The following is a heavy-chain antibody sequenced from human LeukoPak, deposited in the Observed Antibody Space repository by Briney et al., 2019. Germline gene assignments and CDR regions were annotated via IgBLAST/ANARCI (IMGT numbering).Heavy chain of an antibody. V-gene: IGHV4-59*01. Sequence: PSETLSLTCTVSPASINGYYWSWIRQPPGKGPEWIGYIYSSGSTKYNPSLKSRVTISGDTSKNQCSLKLSSVPAADTAFYYCARARVGYCNSSSCYAIPFDYWGQGTLVTVSS. J-gene: IGHJ4*02. CDR3: ARARVGYCNSSSCYAIPFDY. CDR2: IYSSGST. CDR1: PASINGYY. D-gene: IGHD2-2*01.